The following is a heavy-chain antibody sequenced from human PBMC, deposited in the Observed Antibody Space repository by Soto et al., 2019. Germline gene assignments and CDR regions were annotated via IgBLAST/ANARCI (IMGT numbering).Heavy chain of an antibody. CDR2: IYYSGST. CDR1: GGSISSGGYY. Sequence: QVQLQESGPGLVKPSQTLSLTCTVSGGSISSGGYYWSWIRQHPGKSLEWIGYIYYSGSTYYNPSLKSRVTISVDTSKNQFSLKLSSVTAADTAVYYCARDHCSGGSCYSGRFDPWGQGTLVTVSS. D-gene: IGHD2-15*01. CDR3: ARDHCSGGSCYSGRFDP. J-gene: IGHJ5*02. V-gene: IGHV4-31*03.